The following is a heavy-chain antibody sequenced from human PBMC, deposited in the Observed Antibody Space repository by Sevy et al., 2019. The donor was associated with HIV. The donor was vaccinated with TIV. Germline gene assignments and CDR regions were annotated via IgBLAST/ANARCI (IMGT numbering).Heavy chain of an antibody. J-gene: IGHJ3*02. D-gene: IGHD2-15*01. CDR2: ISGRGGST. CDR3: AKGARCSGGSCYSRGAFDI. CDR1: GFTFTSYA. Sequence: GGSLRLSCAASGFTFTSYAMRWVRQAPGMGLEWVSAISGRGGSTYYADSVKGRFTISRDNSMNTLYLQMNSLRAEDTAVYYCAKGARCSGGSCYSRGAFDIWGQGTMVTVSS. V-gene: IGHV3-23*01.